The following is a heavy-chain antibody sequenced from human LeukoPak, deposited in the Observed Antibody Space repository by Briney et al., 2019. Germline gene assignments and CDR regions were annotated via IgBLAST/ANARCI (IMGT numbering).Heavy chain of an antibody. V-gene: IGHV3-21*01. CDR1: GFTFSSYS. J-gene: IGHJ4*02. CDR3: ARDSYYYDSSGSPDY. Sequence: GGSLRLSCAASGFTFSSYSMNWVRQAPGKGLEWVSSISSSSSYIYYADSVKGRFTISRGNAKNSLYLQMNSLRAEDTAVYYCARDSYYYDSSGSPDYWGQGTLVTVSS. D-gene: IGHD3-22*01. CDR2: ISSSSSYI.